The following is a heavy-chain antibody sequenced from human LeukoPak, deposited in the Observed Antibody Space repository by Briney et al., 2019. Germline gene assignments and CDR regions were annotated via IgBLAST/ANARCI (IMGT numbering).Heavy chain of an antibody. V-gene: IGHV3-23*01. Sequence: GGSLRLSCAASGFTFSSYAMSWVRQAPGKGLEWVSAISGNGGSTYYADSVKGRFTISRDNAKNSLYLQMNSLRAEDTAVYYCARDPAVAGKGGGYWGQGTLVTVSS. J-gene: IGHJ4*02. CDR3: ARDPAVAGKGGGY. D-gene: IGHD6-19*01. CDR1: GFTFSSYA. CDR2: ISGNGGST.